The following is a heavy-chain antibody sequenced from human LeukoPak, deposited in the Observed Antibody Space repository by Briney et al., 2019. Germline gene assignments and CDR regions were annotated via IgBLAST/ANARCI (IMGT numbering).Heavy chain of an antibody. D-gene: IGHD3-10*01. CDR3: AREGTYYYGSGSYVRAFDI. J-gene: IGHJ3*02. V-gene: IGHV4-59*01. CDR2: IYYSGGT. CDR1: GASISNYY. Sequence: PSETLSLTCTVSGASISNYYWTWIRQPPGKGLEWIGYIYYSGGTNYNPSLKSRVTISVDTSKNQFSLKLSSVTAADTAVYYCAREGTYYYGSGSYVRAFDIWGQGTMVTVSS.